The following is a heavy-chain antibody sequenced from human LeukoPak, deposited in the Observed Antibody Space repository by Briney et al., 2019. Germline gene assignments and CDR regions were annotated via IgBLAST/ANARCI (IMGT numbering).Heavy chain of an antibody. V-gene: IGHV3-7*01. CDR3: ARDSEYSSSFAFYI. D-gene: IGHD6-13*01. CDR2: INQDGSER. Sequence: GGSLRLSCAASGFTFSSHWMTWVRQAPGKGLEWVANINQDGSERSYVDSVKGRFTISRDNAKNYLYLQMNSLRAEDTAVYYCARDSEYSSSFAFYIWGQGTMVSVSS. CDR1: GFTFSSHW. J-gene: IGHJ3*02.